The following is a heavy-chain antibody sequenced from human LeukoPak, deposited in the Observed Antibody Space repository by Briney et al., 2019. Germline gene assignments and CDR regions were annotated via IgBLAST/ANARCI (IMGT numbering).Heavy chain of an antibody. V-gene: IGHV3-21*04. CDR3: ARDRFDYGRAFDI. CDR2: ISSSSSYI. Sequence: GGSLRLSCAASGFTFSSYSMNWVRQAPGKGLEWVSSISSSSSYIYYADSVKGRFTISRDNAKNSLYLQMNSLRAEDTAVYYCARDRFDYGRAFDIWGQGTMVTVSS. J-gene: IGHJ3*02. CDR1: GFTFSSYS. D-gene: IGHD4/OR15-4a*01.